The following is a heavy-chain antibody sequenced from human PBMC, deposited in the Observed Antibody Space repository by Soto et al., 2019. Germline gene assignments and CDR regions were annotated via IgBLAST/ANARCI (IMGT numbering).Heavy chain of an antibody. CDR3: ARDVSIVGLDY. Sequence: GGSMRLSCAASGFNFRSYSMNWVLQAPGKGLEWVSSISSSSSYIYYADSVKGRFTIFRDNAKNPLYLQMNSLRAEDTAVYYCARDVSIVGLDYWGQGTLVTVSS. CDR2: ISSSSSYI. CDR1: GFNFRSYS. V-gene: IGHV3-21*01. D-gene: IGHD2-8*01. J-gene: IGHJ4*02.